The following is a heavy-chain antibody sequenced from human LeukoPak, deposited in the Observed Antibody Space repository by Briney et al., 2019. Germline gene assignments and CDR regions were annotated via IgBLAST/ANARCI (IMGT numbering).Heavy chain of an antibody. Sequence: GGSLRLSCAASGFTFKNFDMSWVRQSPGKGLEWLSYISSTSGNIYYADSVEGRFTISRDNAKNSLYLQMNSLRAEDTAVYYCAKTGDVIVPAAADVWGKGTTVTVSS. CDR1: GFTFKNFD. CDR3: AKTGDVIVPAAADV. CDR2: ISSTSGNI. D-gene: IGHD2-2*01. J-gene: IGHJ6*04. V-gene: IGHV3-48*01.